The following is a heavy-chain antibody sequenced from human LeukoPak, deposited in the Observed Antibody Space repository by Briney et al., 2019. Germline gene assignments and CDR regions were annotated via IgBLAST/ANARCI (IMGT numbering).Heavy chain of an antibody. CDR1: GFTFSRNW. CDR3: ARSERYYYDSSDYYAFDY. V-gene: IGHV3-74*01. J-gene: IGHJ4*02. CDR2: INSDGSTT. D-gene: IGHD3-22*01. Sequence: PGGSLRLSCVVSGFTFSRNWMHWVRQTPGKGLVWVSRINSDGSTTTYADSVKGRFTISRDNAKNTLYLQMSSLRAEDTAVYFCARSERYYYDSSDYYAFDYWGQGTLVTVSS.